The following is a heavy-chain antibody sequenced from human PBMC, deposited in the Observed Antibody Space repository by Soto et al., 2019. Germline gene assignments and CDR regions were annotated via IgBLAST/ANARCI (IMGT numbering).Heavy chain of an antibody. Sequence: SETLSLTCAVYGGSFSGYYWSWIRQPPGKGLEWIGEINHSGSTNYNPSLKSRVTISVDTSKNQFSLKLSSVTAADTAVYYCARLPRRVRGVIKRDWFDPWGQGTLVTVSS. D-gene: IGHD3-10*01. CDR2: INHSGST. V-gene: IGHV4-34*01. J-gene: IGHJ5*02. CDR3: ARLPRRVRGVIKRDWFDP. CDR1: GGSFSGYY.